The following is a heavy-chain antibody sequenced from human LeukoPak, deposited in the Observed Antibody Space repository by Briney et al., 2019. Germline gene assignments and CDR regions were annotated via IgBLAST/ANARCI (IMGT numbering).Heavy chain of an antibody. CDR3: AKDRYSGYGTFDY. CDR1: GFTFSSYA. V-gene: IGHV3-23*01. D-gene: IGHD5-12*01. CDR2: ISGSGGST. Sequence: GGSLRLSCAAPGFTFSSYAMSWVRQAPGKGLEWVSAISGSGGSTYYADSVKGRFTISRDNSKNTLYLQMNSLRAEDTAVYYCAKDRYSGYGTFDYWGQGTLVTVSS. J-gene: IGHJ4*02.